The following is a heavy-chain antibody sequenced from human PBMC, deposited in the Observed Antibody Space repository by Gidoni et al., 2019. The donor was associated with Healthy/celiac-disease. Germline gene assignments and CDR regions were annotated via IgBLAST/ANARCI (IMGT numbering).Heavy chain of an antibody. CDR1: GGPFSSYA. CDR2: IIPILGIA. V-gene: IGHV1-69*04. Sequence: QVQLVQSGPGCTKPGSSLNVSCKPSGGPFSSYAISWVRQAPGQGLEWMGRIIPILGIANYAQKFQGRVTITADKSTSTAYMELSSLRSEDTAVYYCARGADFDYWGQGTLVTVSS. J-gene: IGHJ4*02. CDR3: ARGADFDY.